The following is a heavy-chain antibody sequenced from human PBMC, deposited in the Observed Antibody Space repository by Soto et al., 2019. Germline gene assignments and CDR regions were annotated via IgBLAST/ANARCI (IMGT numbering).Heavy chain of an antibody. V-gene: IGHV1-3*01. Sequence: QVQIVQSGAEVRKPGATVKVSCKASGYNFNDYVIHWVRQAPGQRLEWMGWINAGNGNTKCSENFQGRVTITRDTAASTAYMEMSSLISEDNAVYYCAREDHGDYNWYLDLWGRGTLVTVSS. CDR1: GYNFNDYV. CDR2: INAGNGNT. CDR3: AREDHGDYNWYLDL. J-gene: IGHJ2*01. D-gene: IGHD4-17*01.